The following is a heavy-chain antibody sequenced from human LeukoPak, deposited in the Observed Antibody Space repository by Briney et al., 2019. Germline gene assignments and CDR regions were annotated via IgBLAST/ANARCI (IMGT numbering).Heavy chain of an antibody. CDR2: MNPNSGNT. CDR3: ATVGPAAGPHTWFDP. V-gene: IGHV1-8*03. CDR1: GYTLTELS. Sequence: GASVTVSCKVSGYTLTELSMHWVRQAPGQGLEWMGWMNPNSGNTGYTQKFQGRVTFTRDTSINTAYMELRSLKSDDTAVYFCATVGPAAGPHTWFDPWGQGTLVTVSS. J-gene: IGHJ5*02. D-gene: IGHD6-13*01.